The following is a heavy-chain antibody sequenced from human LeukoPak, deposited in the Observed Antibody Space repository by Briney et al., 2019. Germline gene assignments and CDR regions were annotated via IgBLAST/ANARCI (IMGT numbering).Heavy chain of an antibody. J-gene: IGHJ5*02. V-gene: IGHV1-69*05. CDR1: GGTFSSYA. Sequence: SVKVSCKASGGTFSSYAISWVRQAPGQGLEWMGGIIPIFGTANYAQKFRGRVTITTDESTSTAYMELSSLRSEDTAVYYCARVEDSITIFGVVINWFDPWGQGTLVTVSS. CDR2: IIPIFGTA. D-gene: IGHD3-3*01. CDR3: ARVEDSITIFGVVINWFDP.